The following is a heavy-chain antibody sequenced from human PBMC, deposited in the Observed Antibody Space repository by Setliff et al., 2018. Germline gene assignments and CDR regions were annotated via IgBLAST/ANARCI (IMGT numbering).Heavy chain of an antibody. CDR1: GYTFFAYG. J-gene: IGHJ4*02. CDR2: ISPYNSNT. Sequence: ASVKVSCKASGYTFFAYGINWVRQAPGQGLEWMGWISPYNSNTLYAQKFQGRVTMTTDTSTSTVYMELSSLNSEDTAVYYCANGGSGGQFDYWGQGTLVTVSS. D-gene: IGHD3-16*01. CDR3: ANGGSGGQFDY. V-gene: IGHV1-18*01.